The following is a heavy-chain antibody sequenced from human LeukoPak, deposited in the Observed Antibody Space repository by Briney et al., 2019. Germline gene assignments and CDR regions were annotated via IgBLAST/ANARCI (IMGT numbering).Heavy chain of an antibody. D-gene: IGHD2-2*01. Sequence: GASVKVSCKASGYTFTSYGISWVRQAPGQGLERMGWISAYNGNTNYAQKLQGRVTMTTDTSTSTAYMELRSLRSDDTAVYYCARDMGDIVVVPAASGYWGQGTLVTVSS. CDR1: GYTFTSYG. CDR3: ARDMGDIVVVPAASGY. CDR2: ISAYNGNT. V-gene: IGHV1-18*04. J-gene: IGHJ4*02.